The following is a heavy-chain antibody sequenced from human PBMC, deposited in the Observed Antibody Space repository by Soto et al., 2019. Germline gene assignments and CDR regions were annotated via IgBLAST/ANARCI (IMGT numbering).Heavy chain of an antibody. CDR3: AKDRSEPLIAVDYYYGMDV. Sequence: SLRRSCAASGFTFSSYGMHWVRQAPGKGLEWVAVISYDGSNKYYADSVKGRFTISRDNSKNTLYLQMNSLRAEDTAVYYCAKDRSEPLIAVDYYYGMDVWGQGTTVTVS. V-gene: IGHV3-30*18. D-gene: IGHD6-19*01. CDR2: ISYDGSNK. CDR1: GFTFSSYG. J-gene: IGHJ6*02.